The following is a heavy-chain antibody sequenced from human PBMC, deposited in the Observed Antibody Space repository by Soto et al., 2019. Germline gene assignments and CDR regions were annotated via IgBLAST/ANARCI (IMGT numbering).Heavy chain of an antibody. J-gene: IGHJ4*02. Sequence: QVQLQESGPGLVKPSGTLSLTCAVSGGSISSSNWWSWVRQPPGKGLEWVGEIDHSGSTNYNPSLKSRVTISVDKSKTQFSLKLSSVTAADTAVYYCARDKSTSNYALDYWGQGTLVTVSS. CDR3: ARDKSTSNYALDY. D-gene: IGHD4-4*01. CDR1: GGSISSSNW. V-gene: IGHV4-4*02. CDR2: IDHSGST.